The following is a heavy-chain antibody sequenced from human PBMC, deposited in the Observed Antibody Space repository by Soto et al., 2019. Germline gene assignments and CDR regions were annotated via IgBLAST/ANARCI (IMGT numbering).Heavy chain of an antibody. V-gene: IGHV1-18*04. Sequence: ASVKVSCKASGYTFTSYGISWVRQAPGQGLEWMGWISAYNGNTNYAQKLQGRVTMTTDTSTSTAYMELRSLRSDDTAVYYCARNMVRGVIISYYYYGMDVWGQGTTVTVSS. D-gene: IGHD3-10*01. J-gene: IGHJ6*02. CDR2: ISAYNGNT. CDR3: ARNMVRGVIISYYYYGMDV. CDR1: GYTFTSYG.